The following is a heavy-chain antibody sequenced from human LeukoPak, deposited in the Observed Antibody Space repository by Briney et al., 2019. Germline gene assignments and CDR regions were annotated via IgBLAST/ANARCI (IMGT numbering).Heavy chain of an antibody. Sequence: PGGSLRLSCAASGFTFSSYAMSWVRQAPGKGLEWVSTISGSGGSTYYADSVKGRFTISRDNSKNTLYLQMNSLRAEDTAVYYCAKGSGSGSYYNFDYWGQGTLVPVSS. CDR1: GFTFSSYA. V-gene: IGHV3-23*01. D-gene: IGHD3-10*01. J-gene: IGHJ4*02. CDR3: AKGSGSGSYYNFDY. CDR2: ISGSGGST.